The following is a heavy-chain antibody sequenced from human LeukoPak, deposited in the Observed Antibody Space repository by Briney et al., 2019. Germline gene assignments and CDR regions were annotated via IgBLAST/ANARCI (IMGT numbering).Heavy chain of an antibody. CDR1: GFTFSSYV. V-gene: IGHV3-30*04. J-gene: IGHJ5*02. CDR2: ISYDGSIK. D-gene: IGHD5-18*01. CDR3: ARGGYSYLSTVWFDP. Sequence: GRSLRLSCEASGFTFSSYVMYWVRQAPGKGLEWVAVISYDGSIKYYADSVKGRFTISRDNSKNTLYLQMNSLRAEDTAVYYCARGGYSYLSTVWFDPWGQGTLVTVSS.